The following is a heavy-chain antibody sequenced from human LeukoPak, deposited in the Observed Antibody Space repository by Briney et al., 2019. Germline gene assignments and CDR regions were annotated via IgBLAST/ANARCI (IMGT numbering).Heavy chain of an antibody. D-gene: IGHD3-9*01. CDR3: ASTYYDILTGYYTHDY. CDR2: IYYSGST. CDR1: GGSISSGGYS. V-gene: IGHV4-30-4*07. J-gene: IGHJ4*02. Sequence: SQTLSLTCAVSGGSISSGGYSWSWIRQPPGKGLEWIGYIYYSGSTYYNPSLKSRVTISVDTSKNQFSLKLSSVTAADTAVYYCASTYYDILTGYYTHDYWGQGTLVTVSS.